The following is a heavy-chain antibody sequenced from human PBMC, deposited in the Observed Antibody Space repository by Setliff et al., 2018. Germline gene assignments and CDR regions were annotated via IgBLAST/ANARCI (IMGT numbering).Heavy chain of an antibody. Sequence: ASVKVSCKASGYTFTDDYMYWVKQAPGKGLEWMGRIDPEDGKTVYAEKFQGRVIISADTSIDTVYLEIDSLRSEDTAVYYCAFRGGYIDGLENWGQGTLVTVSS. CDR1: GYTFTDDY. J-gene: IGHJ4*02. CDR2: IDPEDGKT. CDR3: AFRGGYIDGLEN. V-gene: IGHV1-69-2*01. D-gene: IGHD5-18*01.